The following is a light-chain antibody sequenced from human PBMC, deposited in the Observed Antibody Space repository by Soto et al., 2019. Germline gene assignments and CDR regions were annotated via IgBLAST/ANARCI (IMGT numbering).Light chain of an antibody. CDR2: WAS. CDR1: QSVLYSSNKKNY. V-gene: IGKV4-1*01. J-gene: IGKJ5*01. Sequence: DIVMTQSPDSLAVSLGERATINCKSSQSVLYSSNKKNYLAWYQQKPGQPPKLLIYWASTRESGVPDRFSGSGSGTDFTLTISSLQAEDVAVYYCQQYYITPPITFDQGTRLEIK. CDR3: QQYYITPPIT.